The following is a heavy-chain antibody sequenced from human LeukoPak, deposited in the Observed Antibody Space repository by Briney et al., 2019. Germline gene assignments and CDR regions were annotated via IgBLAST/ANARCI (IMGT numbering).Heavy chain of an antibody. J-gene: IGHJ4*02. D-gene: IGHD2-2*02. CDR2: IYSGGST. CDR1: GFTFSSYA. V-gene: IGHV3-66*02. Sequence: VGSLRLSCTASGFTFSSYAMSWVRQAPGKGLEWVSVIYSGGSTYYADSVKGRFTISRDNSKNTLYLQMNSLRAEDTAVYYCARDMGYIPYWGQGTLVTVSS. CDR3: ARDMGYIPY.